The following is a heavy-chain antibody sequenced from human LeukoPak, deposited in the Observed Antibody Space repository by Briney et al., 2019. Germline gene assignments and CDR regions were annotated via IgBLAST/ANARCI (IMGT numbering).Heavy chain of an antibody. D-gene: IGHD6-19*01. CDR2: MNPNSGNT. V-gene: IGHV1-8*01. Sequence: GASVKVSCKASGYTFSSYDINWVRQATGLGLEWMGWMNPNSGNTGYAQKFQGRVTMTRNTSISTAYMELSSLRSEDTAVYYCARSSSSGWYGWFDPWGQGTLVTVSS. J-gene: IGHJ5*02. CDR1: GYTFSSYD. CDR3: ARSSSSGWYGWFDP.